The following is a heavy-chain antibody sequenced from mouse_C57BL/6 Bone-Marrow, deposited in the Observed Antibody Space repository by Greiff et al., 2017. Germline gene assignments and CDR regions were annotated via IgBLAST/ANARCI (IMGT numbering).Heavy chain of an antibody. CDR3: ARTTTVVAPFAY. CDR2: INPYNGGT. V-gene: IGHV1-19*01. CDR1: GYTFTDYY. J-gene: IGHJ3*01. D-gene: IGHD1-1*01. Sequence: EVQLQQSGPVLVKPGASVKMSCKASGYTFTDYYMNWVKQSHGKSLEWIGVINPYNGGTSYNQKFKGKATLTVDKSSSTAYMELNSLTSEDSAVYCCARTTTVVAPFAYWGQGTLVTVSA.